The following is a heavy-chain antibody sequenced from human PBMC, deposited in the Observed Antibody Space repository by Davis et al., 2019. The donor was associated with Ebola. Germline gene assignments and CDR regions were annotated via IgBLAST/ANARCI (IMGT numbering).Heavy chain of an antibody. D-gene: IGHD3-22*01. CDR1: GFTFSTYA. V-gene: IGHV3-23*01. CDR2: ISGTGGST. Sequence: GGSLRLSSVVSGFTFSTYAMSWVRQAPGKGLEWVSAISGTGGSTYYADSVKGRFSISRDNSKNTLYLQVYSLRAEDTAVYYCSRDMIEEGLSSPHPDFQHWGQGTLVTVSS. J-gene: IGHJ1*01. CDR3: SRDMIEEGLSSPHPDFQH.